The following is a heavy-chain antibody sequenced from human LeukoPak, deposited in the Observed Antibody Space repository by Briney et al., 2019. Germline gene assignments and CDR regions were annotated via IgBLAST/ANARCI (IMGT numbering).Heavy chain of an antibody. Sequence: GGSLRLSCAASGFTFSSYAMSWVRQAPGKGLEWVSAISGSGGSTYYADFVKGRFTISGDNSKNTLYLQMNSLRAEDTALYYCAKDLGGSGDFWSGYYDYYYQGMDVWGQGTTVTVSS. D-gene: IGHD3-3*01. CDR3: AKDLGGSGDFWSGYYDYYYQGMDV. V-gene: IGHV3-23*01. CDR1: GFTFSSYA. CDR2: ISGSGGST. J-gene: IGHJ6*02.